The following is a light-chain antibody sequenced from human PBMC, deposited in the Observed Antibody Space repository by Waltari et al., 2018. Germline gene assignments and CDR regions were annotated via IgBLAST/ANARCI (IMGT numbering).Light chain of an antibody. Sequence: QSALTQPPSVSGSPGPSVTIPCTGTSRDVGSYNRVSWSQQPPGTAPKLMIYAVSNRPSGVSDRFSGSKSGNTASLTISGLQAEDEADYYCSSYTSSSPVIFGGGTKLTVL. CDR1: SRDVGSYNR. V-gene: IGLV2-18*02. J-gene: IGLJ2*01. CDR3: SSYTSSSPVI. CDR2: AVS.